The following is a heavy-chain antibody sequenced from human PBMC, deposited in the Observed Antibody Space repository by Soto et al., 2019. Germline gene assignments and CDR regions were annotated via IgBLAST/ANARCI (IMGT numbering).Heavy chain of an antibody. CDR2: IIPIFGTA. V-gene: IGHV1-69*12. Sequence: QVQLVQSGAEVKKPGSSVKVSCKASGGTFSSYAISWVRQAPGQGLEWMGGIIPIFGTANYAQKFQGRVTITADESTSPAYMELSSLRSEDTAVYYCARAPIGSDYYYYGMDVWGQGTTVTVSS. J-gene: IGHJ6*02. CDR1: GGTFSSYA. CDR3: ARAPIGSDYYYYGMDV.